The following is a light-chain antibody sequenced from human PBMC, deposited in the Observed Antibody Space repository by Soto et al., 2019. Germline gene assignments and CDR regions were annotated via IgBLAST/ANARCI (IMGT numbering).Light chain of an antibody. CDR1: QGIGND. CDR3: LQHNGYPHT. Sequence: DIQMPQSPSSLSASVGDRVTITCRASQGIGNDLGWFQQKPGKAPKRLIYAASILESGVPSRFSGSGSGTEFTLTISSLQPEDFATYFCLQHNGYPHTFGHGTKLEIK. CDR2: AAS. J-gene: IGKJ2*01. V-gene: IGKV1-17*01.